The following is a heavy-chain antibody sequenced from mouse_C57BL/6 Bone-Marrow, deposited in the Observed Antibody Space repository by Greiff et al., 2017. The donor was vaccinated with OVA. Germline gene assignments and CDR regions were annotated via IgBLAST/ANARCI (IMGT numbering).Heavy chain of an antibody. CDR2: IDPENGDT. D-gene: IGHD1-1*01. CDR3: SFITTVDY. J-gene: IGHJ2*01. CDR1: GFNIKDDY. Sequence: EVQVVESGAELVRPGASVKLSCTASGFNIKDDYMHWVKQRPEQGLEWIGWIDPENGDTEYASKFQGKATITADTSSNTAYLQLSSLTSEDTSVYYCSFITTVDYWGQGTTLTVSS. V-gene: IGHV14-4*01.